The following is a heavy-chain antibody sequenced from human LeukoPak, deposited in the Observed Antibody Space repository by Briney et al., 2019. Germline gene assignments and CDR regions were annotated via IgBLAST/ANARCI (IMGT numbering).Heavy chain of an antibody. D-gene: IGHD3-9*01. J-gene: IGHJ4*02. CDR1: GFTFSSYG. CDR2: IWSDGSDK. V-gene: IGHV3-33*01. Sequence: GGSLRLSCAASGFTFSSYGMHWVRQAPGKGLEWVAVIWSDGSDKYYADSVKGRFAISRDNSKNTLHLQMISLRVEDTAVYYCARVHVLTGYYFGPPDCWGQGTLVTVSS. CDR3: ARVHVLTGYYFGPPDC.